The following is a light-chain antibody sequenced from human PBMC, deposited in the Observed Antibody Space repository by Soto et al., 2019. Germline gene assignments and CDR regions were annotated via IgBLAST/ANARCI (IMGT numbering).Light chain of an antibody. Sequence: DIQMTQSPSSLSASVGDRVTITCRASQSIGPYLTWYQEKPGIPPRLLIYVASSLESGVPSRFSGSASGTDFTLTISSLQPEDFATYCCQQSHSSPLTFGQGTKVEI. V-gene: IGKV1-39*01. CDR3: QQSHSSPLT. CDR1: QSIGPY. J-gene: IGKJ1*01. CDR2: VAS.